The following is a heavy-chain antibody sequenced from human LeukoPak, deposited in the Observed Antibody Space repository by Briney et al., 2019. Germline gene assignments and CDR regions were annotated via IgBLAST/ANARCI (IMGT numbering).Heavy chain of an antibody. J-gene: IGHJ4*02. CDR2: IDPSDSYT. CDR1: GYSFPSYW. V-gene: IGHV5-10-1*01. D-gene: IGHD3-9*01. Sequence: GESLNISCQGSGYSFPSYWISWVRQMPGKGLEWMGRIDPSDSYTNYSPSFQGHVTISADNSISTAYLQWSSLKASDTAMYYCARQGLGDFDWLTTYDYWGQGTLVTVSS. CDR3: ARQGLGDFDWLTTYDY.